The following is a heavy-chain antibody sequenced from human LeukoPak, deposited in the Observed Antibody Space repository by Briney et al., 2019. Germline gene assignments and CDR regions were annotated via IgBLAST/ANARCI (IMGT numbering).Heavy chain of an antibody. Sequence: SETLSLTCTVSGGSISSSSYYWGWIRQPPGKGLEWIGSIYYSGSTYYNPSLKSRVTISVDTPKNQFSLKLSSVTAADTAMYFCARQGYADFSSRPFDYWGQGTLVTVSS. CDR3: ARQGYADFSSRPFDY. J-gene: IGHJ4*02. CDR1: GGSISSSSYY. CDR2: IYYSGST. D-gene: IGHD4-17*01. V-gene: IGHV4-39*01.